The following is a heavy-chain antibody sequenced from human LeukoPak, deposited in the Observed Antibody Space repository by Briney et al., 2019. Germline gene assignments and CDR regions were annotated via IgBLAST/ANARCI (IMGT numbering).Heavy chain of an antibody. CDR3: ARNRYSSGWYYFDY. J-gene: IGHJ4*02. Sequence: SETLSLTCSVSGGSISSYYWSWIRQPPGKGLEWIGYIYYSGSTNYNPSLKSRVTISVDTSENQFSLRLSSVTAADTAVYYCARNRYSSGWYYFDYWGQGTLVTVSS. D-gene: IGHD6-19*01. V-gene: IGHV4-59*01. CDR1: GGSISSYY. CDR2: IYYSGST.